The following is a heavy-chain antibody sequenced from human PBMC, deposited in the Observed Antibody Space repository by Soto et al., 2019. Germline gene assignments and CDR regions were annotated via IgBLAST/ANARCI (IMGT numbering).Heavy chain of an antibody. D-gene: IGHD3-10*01. Sequence: QVQLQESGPGLVKPSQTLSLTCTVSGGSISTDGYYWSWFRQHADKGLEWIGYIHHSGSTYYNPSRKSRLTMSVETSQNQFSLNLNSVTAADTAVYYCVRVSDLLIDSNWFDPWGQGTLVTVSS. V-gene: IGHV4-31*03. CDR2: IHHSGST. CDR3: VRVSDLLIDSNWFDP. CDR1: GGSISTDGYY. J-gene: IGHJ5*02.